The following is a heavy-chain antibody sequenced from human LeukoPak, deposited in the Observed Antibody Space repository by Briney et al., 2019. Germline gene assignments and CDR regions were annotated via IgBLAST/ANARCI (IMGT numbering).Heavy chain of an antibody. J-gene: IGHJ6*03. V-gene: IGHV4-39*02. CDR3: ARLIDYGGYYFYYYMDV. CDR2: TDADGTS. Sequence: PSQTLSLTCTVSRRSITSANSYWGWLRQPPGKGLEWIGNTDADGTSNYRPVIKSRVTISLDTSKSHFSRRLASVMAADTAVYYCARLIDYGGYYFYYYMDVWGKGTTVTVSS. CDR1: RRSITSANSY. D-gene: IGHD4-17*01.